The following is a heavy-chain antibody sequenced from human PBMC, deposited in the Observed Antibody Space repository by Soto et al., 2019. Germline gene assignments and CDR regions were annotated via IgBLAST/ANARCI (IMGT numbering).Heavy chain of an antibody. D-gene: IGHD6-13*01. V-gene: IGHV1-18*01. J-gene: IGHJ4*02. Sequence: QVQLVQSGAEVKKPGASVKVSFKASGYTLTRYGVSWVRQAPGQGLEWIGWISAYNGNTNYAQKLQGRVTMTTDTSTSTAYMELRSLRSDDTAVYYCARDAAAGLNDYWGQGTLVTVSS. CDR3: ARDAAAGLNDY. CDR1: GYTLTRYG. CDR2: ISAYNGNT.